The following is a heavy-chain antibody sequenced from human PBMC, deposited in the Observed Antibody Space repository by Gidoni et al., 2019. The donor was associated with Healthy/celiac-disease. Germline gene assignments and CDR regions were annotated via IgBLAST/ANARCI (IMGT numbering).Heavy chain of an antibody. CDR3: ARGIVGATRDAFDI. CDR1: GGSISSSSYY. J-gene: IGHJ3*02. D-gene: IGHD1-26*01. CDR2: IYYSGST. Sequence: QLQLQESGPGLVKPSETLSLTCTVSGGSISSSSYYWGWIRQPPGKGLEWIGSIYYSGSTYSNPSLKSRVTISVDTSKNQFSLKLSSVTAADTAVYYCARGIVGATRDAFDIWGQGTMVTVSS. V-gene: IGHV4-39*07.